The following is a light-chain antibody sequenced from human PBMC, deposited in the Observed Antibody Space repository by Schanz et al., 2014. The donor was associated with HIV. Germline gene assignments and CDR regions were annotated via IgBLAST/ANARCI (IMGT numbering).Light chain of an antibody. J-gene: IGLJ3*02. V-gene: IGLV8-61*01. CDR2: STN. Sequence: QTVVTQEPSFSVSPGGTVTLTCGLSSGSVSTGYYPNWPQPTPGQAPRTLIFSTNTRSSGVPDRFSGSILGNKAALTITGAQADDESDYYCVLYMGSGIWVFGGGTKLTVL. CDR1: SGSVSTGYY. CDR3: VLYMGSGIWV.